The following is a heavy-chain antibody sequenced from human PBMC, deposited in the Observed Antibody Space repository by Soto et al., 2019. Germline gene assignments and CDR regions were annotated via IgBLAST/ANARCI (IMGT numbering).Heavy chain of an antibody. J-gene: IGHJ3*02. CDR2: TYYRSKWYN. CDR1: GDSVSSNSVA. Sequence: SQTLSLTCAISGDSVSSNSVAWNWIRQSPSRGLEWLGRTYYRSKWYNDYGVTVKGRITINPDTSNNQFSLQLNSVTPEDTAVYYCARGRFNAFGIWGQGTMVTVSS. CDR3: ARGRFNAFGI. V-gene: IGHV6-1*01. D-gene: IGHD3-3*01.